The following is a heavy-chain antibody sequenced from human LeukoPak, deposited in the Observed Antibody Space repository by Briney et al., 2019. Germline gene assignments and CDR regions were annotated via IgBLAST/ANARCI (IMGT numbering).Heavy chain of an antibody. Sequence: ASVKVSCKASGYTSTDYYMHWVQQAPGKGLEWMGLVDPEDGETIYAEKFQGRVTITADTSTDTAYMELSSLRSEDTAVYYCATEWATSASDYWGQGTLVTVSS. V-gene: IGHV1-69-2*01. CDR3: ATEWATSASDY. CDR2: VDPEDGET. J-gene: IGHJ4*02. D-gene: IGHD2-2*01. CDR1: GYTSTDYY.